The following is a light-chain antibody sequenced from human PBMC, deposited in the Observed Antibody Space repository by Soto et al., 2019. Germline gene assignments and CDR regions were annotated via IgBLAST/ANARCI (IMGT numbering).Light chain of an antibody. CDR2: GAS. J-gene: IGKJ1*01. CDR1: QSVSSN. Sequence: IVTTQSPVTLSVSPGERATLSCRASQSVSSNLAWYQQKPGQGPRLLIRGASTRATGIPARFSGSGSGTEFTLTISSLQSEDFAVYYCQQYNNWPRTFGQGTKVDIK. CDR3: QQYNNWPRT. V-gene: IGKV3-15*01.